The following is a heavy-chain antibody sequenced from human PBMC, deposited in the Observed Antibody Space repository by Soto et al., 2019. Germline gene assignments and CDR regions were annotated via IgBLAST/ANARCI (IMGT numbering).Heavy chain of an antibody. V-gene: IGHV4-59*01. CDR2: IYASGSP. J-gene: IGHJ4*02. D-gene: IGHD1-26*01. CDR1: GGSISVYY. Sequence: QVQLQESGPGQVKPSETLSLTCTISGGSISVYYWSWVRQPPGHELEWIGYIYASGSPYYNPSLKSRVTTSADTSKNQISLKLTSPTAADMAGYDCARGVGSSPPRYWGRGPLVTVSS. CDR3: ARGVGSSPPRY.